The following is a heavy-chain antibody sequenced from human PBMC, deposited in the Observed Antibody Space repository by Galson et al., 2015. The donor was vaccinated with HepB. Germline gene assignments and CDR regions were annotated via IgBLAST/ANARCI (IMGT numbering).Heavy chain of an antibody. CDR2: IYYSGST. V-gene: IGHV4-31*03. J-gene: IGHJ4*02. Sequence: TLSLTCTVSGGSISSGGYYWSWIRQHPGKGLEWIGYIYYSGSTYYNPSLKSRVTISVDTSKNQFSLKLSSVTAADTAVYYCAREGGEMATISYWGQGTLVTVSS. D-gene: IGHD5-24*01. CDR3: AREGGEMATISY. CDR1: GGSISSGGYY.